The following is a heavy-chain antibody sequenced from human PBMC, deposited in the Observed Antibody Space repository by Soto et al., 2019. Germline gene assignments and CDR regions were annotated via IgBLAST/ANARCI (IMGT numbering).Heavy chain of an antibody. CDR3: ARSQGDYLNWFDP. CDR1: GGSISSYY. D-gene: IGHD4-17*01. J-gene: IGHJ5*02. V-gene: IGHV4-59*01. Sequence: SETLSLTCTVSGGSISSYYWSWIRQPPGKGLEWTGNIYYSGSTNYNPSLKSRVTISVDTSKNQFSLKLTSVTAADTAVYYCARSQGDYLNWFDPWGQGTLVTVSS. CDR2: IYYSGST.